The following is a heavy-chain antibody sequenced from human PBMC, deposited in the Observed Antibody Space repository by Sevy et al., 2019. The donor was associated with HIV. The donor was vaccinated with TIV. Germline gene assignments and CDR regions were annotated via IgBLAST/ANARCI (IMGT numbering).Heavy chain of an antibody. J-gene: IGHJ6*02. V-gene: IGHV1-58*01. CDR2: IVVGSGDT. D-gene: IGHD2-15*01. CDR3: AAESRGSCSGRSCSVENGMDV. Sequence: ASVKVSCKASSFTFTNSAVQWVRQARGQSLEWIGWIVVGSGDTNYAHNFQERVTISRDMSTATVSMELSGLRSEDTAVYYCAAESRGSCSGRSCSVENGMDVWGPGTTVTVSS. CDR1: SFTFTNSA.